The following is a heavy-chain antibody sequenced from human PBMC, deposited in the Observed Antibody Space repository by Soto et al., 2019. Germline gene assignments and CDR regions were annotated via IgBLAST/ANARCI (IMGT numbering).Heavy chain of an antibody. J-gene: IGHJ6*02. Sequence: QVQLVESGGGVVQPGRSLRLSCAASGFTFSSYAMHWVRQAPGKGLEWVAVISYDGSNKYYADSVKGRFTISRDHSKNTLYLQMNSLSAEDTAAYYFARYIYDFWSGSNYGMDAWGQGTTVTVSS. V-gene: IGHV3-30-3*01. CDR3: ARYIYDFWSGSNYGMDA. CDR2: ISYDGSNK. D-gene: IGHD3-3*01. CDR1: GFTFSSYA.